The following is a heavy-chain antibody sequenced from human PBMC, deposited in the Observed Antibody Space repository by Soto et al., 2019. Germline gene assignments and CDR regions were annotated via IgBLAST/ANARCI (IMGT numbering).Heavy chain of an antibody. CDR1: GYSFTSYW. D-gene: IGHD2-8*01. Sequence: GESLKISCKGSGYSFTSYWIGWVRQMPGKGLEWMGIIYPGDSDTRYSPSFQGQVTISADKSISTAYLQWSSLKASDTAMYYCARGGRDCTNGVCYSQYYYYGMDVWGQGTTVTVSS. J-gene: IGHJ6*02. CDR2: IYPGDSDT. V-gene: IGHV5-51*01. CDR3: ARGGRDCTNGVCYSQYYYYGMDV.